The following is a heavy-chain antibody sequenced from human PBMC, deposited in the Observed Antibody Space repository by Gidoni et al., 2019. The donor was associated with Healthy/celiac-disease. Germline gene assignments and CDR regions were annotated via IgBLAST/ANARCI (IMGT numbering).Heavy chain of an antibody. CDR1: GGSISSGCCY. Sequence: QVQLQESGPGLVKPSQTLSLTCTVSGGSISSGCCYWSWNRQPAGTGLEWIGRIYTSGSTNYNPSLKCRVTIAVDTSKNPFSLNLRSLTSADTAVYYCARAGTDYYYDSSGFPSPTAFDPWGQGTLVTVSS. J-gene: IGHJ5*02. D-gene: IGHD3-22*01. CDR2: IYTSGST. V-gene: IGHV4-61*02. CDR3: ARAGTDYYYDSSGFPSPTAFDP.